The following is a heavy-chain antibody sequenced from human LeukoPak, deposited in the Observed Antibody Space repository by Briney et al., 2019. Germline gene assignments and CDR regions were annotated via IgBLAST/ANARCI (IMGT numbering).Heavy chain of an antibody. Sequence: PGGSLRLSCAASGFTFDDYAMHWVRQAPGKGLEWVSTIGWNSGSIGYADSVKGRFTISRDNSKNTLYLQLNSLRAEDTAVYYCAKAYGSNGYFQLPIDCWGQGTLVTVSS. V-gene: IGHV3-9*01. CDR3: AKAYGSNGYFQLPIDC. D-gene: IGHD3-22*01. CDR1: GFTFDDYA. J-gene: IGHJ4*02. CDR2: IGWNSGSI.